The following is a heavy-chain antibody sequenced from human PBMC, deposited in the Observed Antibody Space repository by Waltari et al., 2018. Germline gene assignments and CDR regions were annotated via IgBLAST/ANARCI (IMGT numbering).Heavy chain of an antibody. J-gene: IGHJ3*02. D-gene: IGHD7-27*01. V-gene: IGHV3-53*01. CDR2: SYSGGDT. Sequence: EVQLVESGGGLIQPGGSLRLSCEVSGFTVSNTYIGWVRQAPGKGLEWVSVSYSGGDTYDADAVRCRFTISRDNSKNTLYLQMNSLRVEDTALYYCATWTGGSLGAFDNWGQGTMVTVSS. CDR1: GFTVSNTY. CDR3: ATWTGGSLGAFDN.